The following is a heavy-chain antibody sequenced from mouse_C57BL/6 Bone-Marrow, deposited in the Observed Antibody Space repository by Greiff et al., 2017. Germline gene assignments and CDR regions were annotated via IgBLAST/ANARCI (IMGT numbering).Heavy chain of an antibody. V-gene: IGHV1-69*01. Sequence: VQLQQPGAELVMPGASVKLSCKASGYTFTSYWMHWVKQRPGQGLEWIGEIDPSDSYTNYNQKFKGKSTLTVDKSSSTAYMQLRNLTSEDSAVYYCASSYCDCDEYFDVWGTGTTVTVSS. CDR3: ASSYCDCDEYFDV. J-gene: IGHJ1*03. CDR2: IDPSDSYT. D-gene: IGHD2-4*01. CDR1: GYTFTSYW.